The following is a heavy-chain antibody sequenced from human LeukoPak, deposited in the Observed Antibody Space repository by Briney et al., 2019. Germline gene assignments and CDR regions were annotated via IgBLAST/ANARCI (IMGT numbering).Heavy chain of an antibody. CDR2: ISYDGSNK. V-gene: IGHV3-30*03. Sequence: GGSLRLSCAASGFTFSSYGMHWVRQAPGKGLEWVAVISYDGSNKYYADSVKGRFTISRDNSKNTLYLQMNSLRAEDTAVYYCARVYGSGYDFRGAFDIWGQGTMVTVSS. CDR3: ARVYGSGYDFRGAFDI. J-gene: IGHJ3*02. D-gene: IGHD5-12*01. CDR1: GFTFSSYG.